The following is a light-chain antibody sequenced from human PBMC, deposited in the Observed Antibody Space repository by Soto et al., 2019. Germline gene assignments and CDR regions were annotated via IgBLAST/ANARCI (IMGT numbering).Light chain of an antibody. V-gene: IGLV2-8*01. Sequence: QSALTQPPSASGSPGQSVTISCTGTSSDVGGYNYVSWYQQHPGKAPKVMIYDVSKRPSGVPDRFSGSKSGITASLTVSGLQADDEADYFCSSYAGSNSYVFGTGTKVTVL. J-gene: IGLJ1*01. CDR3: SSYAGSNSYV. CDR2: DVS. CDR1: SSDVGGYNY.